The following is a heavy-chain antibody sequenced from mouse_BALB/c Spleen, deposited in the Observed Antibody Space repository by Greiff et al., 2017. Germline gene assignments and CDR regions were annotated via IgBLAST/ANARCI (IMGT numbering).Heavy chain of an antibody. Sequence: EVKLVESGTVLARPGASVKMSCKASGYSFTSYWMHWVKQRPGQGLEWIGAIYPGNSDTSYNQKFKGKAKLTAVTSASTAYMELSSLTNEDSAVYYCTTVVAGGFDYWGQGTTLTVSS. V-gene: IGHV1-5*01. CDR3: TTVVAGGFDY. J-gene: IGHJ2*01. D-gene: IGHD1-1*01. CDR1: GYSFTSYW. CDR2: IYPGNSDT.